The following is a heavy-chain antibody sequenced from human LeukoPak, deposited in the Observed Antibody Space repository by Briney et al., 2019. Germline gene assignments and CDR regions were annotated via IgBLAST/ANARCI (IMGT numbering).Heavy chain of an antibody. J-gene: IGHJ5*02. CDR2: INPNSGGT. CDR3: ARERCSRTSCYNWFDP. V-gene: IGHV1-2*02. D-gene: IGHD2-2*01. CDR1: GYTFTGYY. Sequence: ASVKVSCKASGYTFTGYYMHWLRQAPGQGLEWMGWINPNSGGTNYAQKFQGRVTMTRDTSISTAYMELSRLRSDDTAVYYCARERCSRTSCYNWFDPWGQGTLVTVSS.